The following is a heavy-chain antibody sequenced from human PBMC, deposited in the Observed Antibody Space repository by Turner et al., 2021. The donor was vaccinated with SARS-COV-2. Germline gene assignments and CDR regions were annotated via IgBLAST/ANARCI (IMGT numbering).Heavy chain of an antibody. CDR1: GYTLTDLS. J-gene: IGHJ6*02. CDR2: FDPEDAKT. CDR3: ETATVIYGDYENYYYYYGMDV. Sequence: QVLLVQSGAEVKKPGASVNVSCKVSGYTLTDLSMHWVRQAPGKGLEWMGGFDPEDAKTNYAQKFQGRVTMTEDTTKDTAYMEESSLRYEDTAVYYCETATVIYGDYENYYYYYGMDVWGQGTTVTVSS. V-gene: IGHV1-24*01. D-gene: IGHD4-17*01.